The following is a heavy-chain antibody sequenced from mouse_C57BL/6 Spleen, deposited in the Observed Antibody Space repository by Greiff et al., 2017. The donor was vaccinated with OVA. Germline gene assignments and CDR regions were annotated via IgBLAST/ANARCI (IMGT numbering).Heavy chain of an antibody. Sequence: VQLKESGGGLVKPGGSLKLSCAASGFTFSSYAMSWVRQTPEKRLEWVATISDGGSYTYYPDNVKGRFTISRDNAKNNLYLQMSHLKSEDTAMYYCAREDILFDYWGQGTTLTVSS. J-gene: IGHJ2*01. CDR1: GFTFSSYA. CDR2: ISDGGSYT. D-gene: IGHD3-3*01. CDR3: AREDILFDY. V-gene: IGHV5-4*01.